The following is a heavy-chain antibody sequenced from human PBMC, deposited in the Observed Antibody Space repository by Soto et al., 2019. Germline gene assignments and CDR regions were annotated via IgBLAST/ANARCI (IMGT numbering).Heavy chain of an antibody. CDR1: GGTIRDYY. CDR2: IYYNGNT. Sequence: SETLCLTCIVVGGTIRDYYWSWILKPPGKGLEWIGYIYYNGNTNYNPSLKSRATISVDTSKNQFSLKLGSVTAADTAVYYCTRDSYGDNRGDYYYYMDVWGKGTTVTVSS. J-gene: IGHJ6*03. D-gene: IGHD4-17*01. CDR3: TRDSYGDNRGDYYYYMDV. V-gene: IGHV4-59*01.